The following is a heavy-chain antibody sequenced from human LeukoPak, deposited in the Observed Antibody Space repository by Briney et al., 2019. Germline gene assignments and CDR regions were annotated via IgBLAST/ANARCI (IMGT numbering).Heavy chain of an antibody. D-gene: IGHD3-3*01. Sequence: GGSLRLSCEASGFTFSSYAMSWVRQAPGKGLEWVSAISGSGGSTYYADSVKGRFTISRDNSKNTLYLQMNSLRAEDTAVYYCAKDSVGVVGLLERFDPWGQGTLVTVSS. CDR1: GFTFSSYA. J-gene: IGHJ5*02. CDR2: ISGSGGST. V-gene: IGHV3-23*01. CDR3: AKDSVGVVGLLERFDP.